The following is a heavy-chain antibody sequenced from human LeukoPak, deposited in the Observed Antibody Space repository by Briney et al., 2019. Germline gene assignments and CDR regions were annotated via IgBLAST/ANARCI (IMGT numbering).Heavy chain of an antibody. J-gene: IGHJ4*02. Sequence: QPGGSLRLSCAASGFTFSSYGMSWVRRAPGKGLEWVSAISGSGGSTYYADSVKGRFTISRDNSKNTLYLQMNSLRAEDTAVYYCAKPSPNYCGGDCYSADYFDYWGQGTLVTVSS. V-gene: IGHV3-23*01. CDR3: AKPSPNYCGGDCYSADYFDY. CDR1: GFTFSSYG. CDR2: ISGSGGST. D-gene: IGHD2-21*02.